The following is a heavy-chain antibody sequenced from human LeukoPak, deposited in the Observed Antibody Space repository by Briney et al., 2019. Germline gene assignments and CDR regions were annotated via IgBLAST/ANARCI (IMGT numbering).Heavy chain of an antibody. CDR3: ARAVDYYDRVDY. CDR1: GGSISSYY. V-gene: IGHV4-59*01. Sequence: SETLSLTCTVSGGSISSYYWSWIRQPPGKGLEWIGYIYYSGSTNYNPSLKSRVTISADTSKNQFSLKLSSVTAADTAVYYCARAVDYYDRVDYWGQGTLVTVSS. D-gene: IGHD3-22*01. J-gene: IGHJ4*02. CDR2: IYYSGST.